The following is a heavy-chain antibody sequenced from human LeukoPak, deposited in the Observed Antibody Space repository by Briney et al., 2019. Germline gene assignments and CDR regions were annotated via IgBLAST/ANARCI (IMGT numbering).Heavy chain of an antibody. V-gene: IGHV3-48*01. CDR2: ISSSSSTI. Sequence: GGSLRLSCAASGFTFSSYSMNWVRQAPGKGLEWVSYISSSSSTIYYTDSVKGRFTISRDNSKNTLFLQMNSLRAEDTAIYYCAKNQGSGPDYWGQGTLVTASS. CDR3: AKNQGSGPDY. D-gene: IGHD6-19*01. CDR1: GFTFSSYS. J-gene: IGHJ4*02.